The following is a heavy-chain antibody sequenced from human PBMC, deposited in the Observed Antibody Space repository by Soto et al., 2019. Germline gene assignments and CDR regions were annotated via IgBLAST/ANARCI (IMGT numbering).Heavy chain of an antibody. V-gene: IGHV4-34*01. CDR3: ATQGFYRMGV. Sequence: PSETLSLTCIVSGGSMSSYYWGWLRQPPGKGLEWIGEIHHSGATNYNPSLKSRVTISVDKSKNQFSLKLNSVTAADTAMFYCATQGFYRMGVWGRGTAVT. J-gene: IGHJ6*02. CDR2: IHHSGAT. CDR1: GGSMSSYYW.